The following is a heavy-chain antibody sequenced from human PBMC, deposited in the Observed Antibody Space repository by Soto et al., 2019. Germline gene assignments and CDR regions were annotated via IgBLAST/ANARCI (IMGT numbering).Heavy chain of an antibody. D-gene: IGHD3-22*01. CDR1: GGSISSYY. V-gene: IGHV4-4*07. J-gene: IGHJ4*02. Sequence: PSETLSLTCTVSGGSISSYYWSWIRQPAGKGPEWIGRIYTSGSTNYNPSLKSRVTMSVDTSKNQFSLKLSSVTAADTAVYYCARAKRRPYDSSGYYYDLTYFDYWGQGTLVTVSS. CDR2: IYTSGST. CDR3: ARAKRRPYDSSGYYYDLTYFDY.